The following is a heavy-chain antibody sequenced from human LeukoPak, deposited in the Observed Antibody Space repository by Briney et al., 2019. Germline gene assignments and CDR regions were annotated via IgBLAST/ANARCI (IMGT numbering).Heavy chain of an antibody. CDR1: GGTFSSYA. V-gene: IGHV1-69*05. CDR3: ARDGIAAADPYWYFDL. Sequence: GASVKVSCKASGGTFSSYAISWVRQAPGQGLEWMGGIIPIFGTANYAQKFQGRVTITTDESTSTAYMELSSLRSEDTAVYYCARDGIAAADPYWYFDLWGRGTLVTVSS. D-gene: IGHD6-13*01. CDR2: IIPIFGTA. J-gene: IGHJ2*01.